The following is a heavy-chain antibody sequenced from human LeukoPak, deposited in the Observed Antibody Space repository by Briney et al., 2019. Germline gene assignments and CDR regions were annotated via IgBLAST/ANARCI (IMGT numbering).Heavy chain of an antibody. Sequence: GGSLRLSCAASGFTFSSYSMNWVRQAPGKGLEWVSSISSSSSYIYYADSVKGRFTISRDNAKNSLYLQMNSLRSEDTAVYYCARGPYGYYYYYYMDVWGKGTTVTVSS. CDR2: ISSSSSYI. CDR3: ARGPYGYYYYYYMDV. V-gene: IGHV3-21*04. CDR1: GFTFSSYS. J-gene: IGHJ6*03. D-gene: IGHD4-17*01.